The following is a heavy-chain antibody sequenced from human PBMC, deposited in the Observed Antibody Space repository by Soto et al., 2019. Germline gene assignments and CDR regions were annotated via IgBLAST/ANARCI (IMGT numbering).Heavy chain of an antibody. J-gene: IGHJ5*01. CDR2: IYSSGST. D-gene: IGHD2-2*01. CDR3: ARDHCSSTSCFADS. CDR1: GVNVSGSG. V-gene: IGHV3-66*01. Sequence: GGSLRLSSAASGVNVSGSGMSWVRQAPGKGLEWVSIIYSSGSTYYADSVKGRFVISTDNSKNTLFLQMNSLRDEDTAVYYCARDHCSSTSCFADSWGQGTLVTVSS.